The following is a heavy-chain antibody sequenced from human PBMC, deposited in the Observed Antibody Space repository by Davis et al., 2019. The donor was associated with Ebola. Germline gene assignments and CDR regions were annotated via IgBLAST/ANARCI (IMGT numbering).Heavy chain of an antibody. CDR2: INTNTGNP. Sequence: ASVKVSCKASGYSFTTYGMHWVRQAPGQGLEWMGWINTNTGNPTYAQGFTGRFVFSLDTSVSTAYLQISSLKAEDTAIYYCARDRGNFDYWGQGTLVTVSS. D-gene: IGHD3-10*01. CDR3: ARDRGNFDY. J-gene: IGHJ4*02. CDR1: GYSFTTYG. V-gene: IGHV7-4-1*02.